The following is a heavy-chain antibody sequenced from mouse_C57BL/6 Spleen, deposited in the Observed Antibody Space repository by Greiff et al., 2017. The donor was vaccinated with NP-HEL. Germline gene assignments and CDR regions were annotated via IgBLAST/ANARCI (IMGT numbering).Heavy chain of an antibody. Sequence: VQLQQSGAELVRPGTSVKASCKASGYAFTNYLIEWVKQRPGQGLEWIGVINPGSGGTNYNEKFKGKATLTADKSSSTAYMQRSSLTSEDSAVYFCAYSNYEAWFAYWGQGTLVTVSA. J-gene: IGHJ3*01. D-gene: IGHD2-5*01. V-gene: IGHV1-54*01. CDR3: AYSNYEAWFAY. CDR1: GYAFTNYL. CDR2: INPGSGGT.